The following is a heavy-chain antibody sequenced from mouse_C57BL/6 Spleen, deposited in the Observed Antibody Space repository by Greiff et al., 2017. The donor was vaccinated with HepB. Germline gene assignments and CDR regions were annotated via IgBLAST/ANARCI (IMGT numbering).Heavy chain of an antibody. V-gene: IGHV1-42*01. CDR2: INPSTGGT. Sequence: VQLQQSGPELVKPGASVKISCKASGYSFTGYYMNWVKQSPEKSLEWIGEINPSTGGTTYNQKFKAKATLTVDKSSSTAYMQLKSLTSEDSAVYYCARSRYYGSSGFDYWGQGTTLTVSS. J-gene: IGHJ2*01. CDR3: ARSRYYGSSGFDY. D-gene: IGHD1-1*01. CDR1: GYSFTGYY.